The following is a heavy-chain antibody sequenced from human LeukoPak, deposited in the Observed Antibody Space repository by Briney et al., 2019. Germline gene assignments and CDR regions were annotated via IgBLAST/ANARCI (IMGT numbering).Heavy chain of an antibody. Sequence: SETLSLTSTVSGGSISSSSYYWGWIRQPPGKGLEWIGSIYYSGSTYYNPSLKSRVTISVDTSKNQFSLKLSSVTAADTAVYYCASPSVGPKTYYYDSSGYLVDYWGQGTLVTVSS. D-gene: IGHD3-22*01. V-gene: IGHV4-39*01. CDR1: GGSISSSSYY. CDR3: ASPSVGPKTYYYDSSGYLVDY. CDR2: IYYSGST. J-gene: IGHJ4*02.